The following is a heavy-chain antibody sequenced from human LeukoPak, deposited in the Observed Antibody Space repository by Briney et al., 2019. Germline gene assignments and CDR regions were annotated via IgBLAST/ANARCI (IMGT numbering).Heavy chain of an antibody. CDR3: ARVTTRVATRAPLGY. CDR2: INPSGGIT. CDR1: GYTFTSYY. J-gene: IGHJ4*02. Sequence: ASVKVSCKASGYTFTSYYMHWVRQAPGQGLEWMGIINPSGGITSYAQKFQGRVTMTRDTSTSTVYMELSSLRSEDTAVYYCARVTTRVATRAPLGYWGQGTLVTVSS. D-gene: IGHD5-12*01. V-gene: IGHV1-46*01.